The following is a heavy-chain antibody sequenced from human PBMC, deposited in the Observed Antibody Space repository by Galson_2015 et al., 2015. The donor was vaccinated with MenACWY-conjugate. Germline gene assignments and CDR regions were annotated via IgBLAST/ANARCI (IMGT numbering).Heavy chain of an antibody. J-gene: IGHJ4*02. CDR1: GFTFSSYA. V-gene: IGHV3-23*01. D-gene: IGHD3-22*01. CDR3: ARKMESASSGRTGAWSRDH. CDR2: ISASGSST. Sequence: SLRLSCAVSGFTFSSYAISWVRQAPGKGLEWVSGISASGSSTSYVDSVKGRFTISRDNSKNTVYLQMNSLRVEDTAVYYCARKMESASSGRTGAWSRDHWGQGVLVTVSS.